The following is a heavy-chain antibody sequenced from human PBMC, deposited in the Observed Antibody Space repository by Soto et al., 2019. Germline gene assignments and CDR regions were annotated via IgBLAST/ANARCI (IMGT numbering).Heavy chain of an antibody. Sequence: SETLSPTCTVYGGSFSDYYWSWIRQPPGKGLEWFGEIIHTGSTNYNPSLMSRVTMSVDTSKSQFSLKLSSVTAADTAVYYCARGTLRPTYYGMDVWGPGTTVTVS. J-gene: IGHJ6*02. V-gene: IGHV4-34*01. CDR1: GGSFSDYY. CDR2: IIHTGST. CDR3: ARGTLRPTYYGMDV.